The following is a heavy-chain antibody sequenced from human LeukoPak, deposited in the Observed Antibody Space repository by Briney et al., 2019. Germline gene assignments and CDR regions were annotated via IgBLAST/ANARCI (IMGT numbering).Heavy chain of an antibody. D-gene: IGHD4-23*01. V-gene: IGHV4-34*01. Sequence: PSETLSLTCAVYGGSFSNYYWTWIRQPPGKGLEWIGEINHSGSTNYNPSLKSRLTISVDTSKNQFSLKLSSVTAADTAVYYCATLGGGLDYWGQGTLVTVSS. CDR3: ATLGGGLDY. CDR1: GGSFSNYY. J-gene: IGHJ4*02. CDR2: INHSGST.